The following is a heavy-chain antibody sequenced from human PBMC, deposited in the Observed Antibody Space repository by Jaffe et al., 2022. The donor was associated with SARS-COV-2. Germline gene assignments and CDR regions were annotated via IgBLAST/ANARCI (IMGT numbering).Heavy chain of an antibody. CDR3: AKDLGSYYDSSGYSQNYGMDV. D-gene: IGHD3-22*01. Sequence: EVQLLESGGGLVQPGGSLRLSCAASGFTFSSYAMSWVRQAPGKGLEWVSAISGSGGSTYYADSVKGRFTISRDNSKNTLYLQMNSLRAEDTAVYYCAKDLGSYYDSSGYSQNYGMDVWGQGTTVTVSS. J-gene: IGHJ6*02. CDR2: ISGSGGST. CDR1: GFTFSSYA. V-gene: IGHV3-23*01.